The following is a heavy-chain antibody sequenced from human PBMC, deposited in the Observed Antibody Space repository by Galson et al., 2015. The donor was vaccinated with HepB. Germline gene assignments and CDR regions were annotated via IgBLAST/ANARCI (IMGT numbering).Heavy chain of an antibody. Sequence: SVKVSCKASGYTFTSYYMHWVRQAPGQGLEWMGIINPSGGSTSYAQKFQGRVTMTRDTSTSTVYMELSSLRSEDTAVYYCARDPKTTVTTQGYYYGMDVWGQGTTVTVSS. CDR2: INPSGGST. D-gene: IGHD4-17*01. CDR1: GYTFTSYY. V-gene: IGHV1-46*01. CDR3: ARDPKTTVTTQGYYYGMDV. J-gene: IGHJ6*02.